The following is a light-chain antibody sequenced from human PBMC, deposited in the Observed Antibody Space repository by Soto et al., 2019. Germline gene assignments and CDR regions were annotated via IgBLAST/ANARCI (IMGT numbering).Light chain of an antibody. CDR2: AAS. CDR3: LQVNSFPTA. J-gene: IGKJ5*01. V-gene: IGKV1D-12*01. CDR1: QGISTW. Sequence: DIQMTQSPSSVSASVGDRVTITCRASQGISTWLAWYQQKPGKAPQLLIYAASSLKSGVPSRFSGSRSGTVFTLTISSLQPEDFATYYCLQVNSFPTAFGQGTRLEIK.